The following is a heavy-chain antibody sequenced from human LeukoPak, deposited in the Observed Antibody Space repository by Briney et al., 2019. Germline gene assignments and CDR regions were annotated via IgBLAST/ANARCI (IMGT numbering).Heavy chain of an antibody. V-gene: IGHV3-21*01. CDR2: ISSSSSNI. CDR1: GFTFRSYW. J-gene: IGHJ6*02. CDR3: ARSRGVATIPYGMDV. Sequence: PGGSLRLSCAASGFTFRSYWMSWVRQAPGKGLEWVSSISSSSSNIYYADSLRGRFTISRDNAKNSLYLQMNSLRAEDTAVYYCARSRGVATIPYGMDVWGQGTTVTVSS. D-gene: IGHD5-12*01.